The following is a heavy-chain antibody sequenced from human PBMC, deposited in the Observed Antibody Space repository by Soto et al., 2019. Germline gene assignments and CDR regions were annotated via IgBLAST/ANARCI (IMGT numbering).Heavy chain of an antibody. CDR2: FDPEDGET. J-gene: IGHJ3*02. Sequence: ASVKVSCKVSGYTLTELSMHWVRQAPGKGLEWMGGFDPEDGETIYAQKFQGRVTMTEDTSTDTAYMELSSLRSEDTAVYYCATVLLRYFDWLLNDAFDIWGQGTMVTVSS. V-gene: IGHV1-24*01. D-gene: IGHD3-9*01. CDR3: ATVLLRYFDWLLNDAFDI. CDR1: GYTLTELS.